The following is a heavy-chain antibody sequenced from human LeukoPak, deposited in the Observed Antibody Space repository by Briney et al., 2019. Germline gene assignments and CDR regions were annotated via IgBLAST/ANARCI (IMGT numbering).Heavy chain of an antibody. CDR1: GGSISSYS. CDR3: ARDGIGSSTPFDY. Sequence: SETLSLTCAVSGGSISSYSWSWIRQPPGKGLEWIGYIYYSGSTYYNPSLKSRVTISVDTSKNQFSLKLSSVTAADTAVYYCARDGIGSSTPFDYWGQGTLVTVSS. V-gene: IGHV4-59*12. D-gene: IGHD6-6*01. J-gene: IGHJ4*02. CDR2: IYYSGST.